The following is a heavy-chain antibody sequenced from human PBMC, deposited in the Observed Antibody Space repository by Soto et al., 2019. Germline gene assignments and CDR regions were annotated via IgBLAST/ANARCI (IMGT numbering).Heavy chain of an antibody. CDR2: INPSGGST. Sequence: ASVKVSCKASGYTFTGYYMHWVRQAPGQGLEWMGIINPSGGSTSYAQKFQGRVTMTRDTSTSTVYMELSSLRSEDTAVYYCARDKSYDSSGYFFPDDAFDIWGQGTMVTVSS. J-gene: IGHJ3*02. D-gene: IGHD3-22*01. CDR3: ARDKSYDSSGYFFPDDAFDI. V-gene: IGHV1-46*01. CDR1: GYTFTGYY.